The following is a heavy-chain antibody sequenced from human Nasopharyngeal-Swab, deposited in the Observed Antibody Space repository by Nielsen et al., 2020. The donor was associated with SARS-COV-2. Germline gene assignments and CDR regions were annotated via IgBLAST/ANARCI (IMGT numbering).Heavy chain of an antibody. CDR2: INHSGST. CDR3: VSHSSGYYFAS. V-gene: IGHV4-34*01. Sequence: SETLSLTCAVYCGSFSGFHWSWVRQPPGKGLEWIGEINHSGSTNYNPSLKSRVSISVDTSKNQFNLKLNSVTAADTAMYYCVSHSSGYYFASWGQGSLVTVSS. D-gene: IGHD3-22*01. J-gene: IGHJ4*02. CDR1: CGSFSGFH.